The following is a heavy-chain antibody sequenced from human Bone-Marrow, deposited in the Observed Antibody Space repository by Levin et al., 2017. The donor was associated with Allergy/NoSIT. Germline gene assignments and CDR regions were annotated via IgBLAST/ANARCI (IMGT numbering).Heavy chain of an antibody. Sequence: SETLSLTCTVSGGSISSTGYYWGWIRQPPGKGLEWIGSIYYSGTTYYNPSLKSRVTISVDTSKNQFSLKLSSVTAADTAVYYCARHSYYYDSSGYYYYFDFRGQGTLVTGSS. V-gene: IGHV4-39*01. CDR3: ARHSYYYDSSGYYYYFDF. D-gene: IGHD3-22*01. CDR1: GGSISSTGYY. J-gene: IGHJ4*02. CDR2: IYYSGTT.